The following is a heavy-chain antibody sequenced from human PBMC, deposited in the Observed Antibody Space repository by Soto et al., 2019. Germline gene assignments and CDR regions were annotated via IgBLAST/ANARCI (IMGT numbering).Heavy chain of an antibody. CDR1: GYTFTSYD. V-gene: IGHV1-8*01. CDR2: MNPNSGNT. Sequence: QVQLVQSGAEVKKPGASVKVSCKASGYTFTSYDINWVRQATGQGLEWMGWMNPNSGNTGYAQKXQGRVTMTRNXXIXTXXMKLSSLRSEDTAVHYCARGLQYYDSSGYYSSGDYWGQGTLGTVSS. D-gene: IGHD3-22*01. J-gene: IGHJ4*02. CDR3: ARGLQYYDSSGYYSSGDY.